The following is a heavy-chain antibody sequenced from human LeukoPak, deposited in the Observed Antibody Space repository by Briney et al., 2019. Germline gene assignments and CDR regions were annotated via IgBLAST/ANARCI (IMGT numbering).Heavy chain of an antibody. CDR2: IIPILGIA. D-gene: IGHD5-24*01. Sequence: SVKVSCKASGGTFSSYAISWVRQAPGQGLEWMGRIIPILGIANYAQKFQGRVTITADKSTSTAYMELSSLRSEDTAVYYCARDGWSEMGTILREVVSDYWGQGTLVTVSS. V-gene: IGHV1-69*04. CDR3: ARDGWSEMGTILREVVSDY. CDR1: GGTFSSYA. J-gene: IGHJ4*02.